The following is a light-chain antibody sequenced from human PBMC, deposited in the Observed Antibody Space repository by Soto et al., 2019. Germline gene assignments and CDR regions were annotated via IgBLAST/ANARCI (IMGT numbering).Light chain of an antibody. CDR2: TAS. CDR1: QSIRTY. V-gene: IGKV1-39*01. J-gene: IGKJ4*01. Sequence: DLQMTQSPSSLSASVGDRVTITCRASQSIRTYLNWYQQKPGKAPKLLINTASSLQSGVPSRFSGSGSGTDFTLTISSLQPEDIATYYCQQSFSFPSFGGGTKVDIK. CDR3: QQSFSFPS.